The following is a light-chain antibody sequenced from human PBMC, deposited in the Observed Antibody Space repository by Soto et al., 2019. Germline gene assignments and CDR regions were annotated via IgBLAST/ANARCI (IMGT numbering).Light chain of an antibody. CDR2: GNS. CDR1: SSNIGAGYD. V-gene: IGLV1-40*01. J-gene: IGLJ1*01. Sequence: QPVLTQPPSVSGAPGQRVTVSCTGSSSNIGAGYDVHWYQHLPGAAPKLLIYGNSNRPSGVPDRFSGSKSGTSASLAIAGLQAEDEADYYCQSYDSRLTGYVFGSGTKVTVL. CDR3: QSYDSRLTGYV.